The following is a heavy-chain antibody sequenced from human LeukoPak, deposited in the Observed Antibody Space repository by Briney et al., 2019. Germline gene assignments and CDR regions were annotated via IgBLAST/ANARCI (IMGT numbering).Heavy chain of an antibody. V-gene: IGHV4-59*08. D-gene: IGHD1-1*01. CDR3: ARHGVNWEWGSDMF. CDR2: ISNSGST. J-gene: IGHJ4*02. Sequence: SETLSLTCIVSGGSISVAYWSWIRQPPPKGLECIGYISNSGSTNYNPSLKRRVTISVDTSKNPLSLKVSSVTAADPAVYYCARHGVNWEWGSDMFWGKGTLVAVSS. CDR1: GGSISVAY.